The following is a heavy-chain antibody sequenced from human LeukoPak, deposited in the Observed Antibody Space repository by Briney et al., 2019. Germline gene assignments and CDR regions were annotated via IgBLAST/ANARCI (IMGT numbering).Heavy chain of an antibody. J-gene: IGHJ3*01. CDR3: ARDTIAPNDAFDV. Sequence: SETLSLTCTVSGGSISSSSYCWGWIRQPPGKGLEWIGSIYYSGSTYYNPSLKSRVTISVDTSKNQFSLKLSSVTAADTAVYYCARDTIAPNDAFDVWGQGTMVTVSS. CDR1: GGSISSSSYC. D-gene: IGHD3-9*01. V-gene: IGHV4-39*02. CDR2: IYYSGST.